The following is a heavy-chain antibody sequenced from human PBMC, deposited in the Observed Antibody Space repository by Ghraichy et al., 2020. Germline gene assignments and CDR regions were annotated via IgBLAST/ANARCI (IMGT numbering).Heavy chain of an antibody. Sequence: ASVKVSCKVCGYTLTELSMHWVRQAPGKWLEWMGGFDPEDGETIYAQKFQGRVTMTEDTSTDTAYMELSSLRSEDTAVYYCAAPQSRFLEWLFTFDIWGQGTMVTVSS. CDR1: GYTLTELS. CDR3: AAPQSRFLEWLFTFDI. V-gene: IGHV1-24*01. CDR2: FDPEDGET. J-gene: IGHJ3*02. D-gene: IGHD3-3*01.